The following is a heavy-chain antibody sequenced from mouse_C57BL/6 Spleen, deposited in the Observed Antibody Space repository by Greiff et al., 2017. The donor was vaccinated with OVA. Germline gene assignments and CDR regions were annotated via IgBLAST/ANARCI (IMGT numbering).Heavy chain of an antibody. CDR2: ISDGGSYT. V-gene: IGHV5-4*01. CDR1: GFTFSSYA. J-gene: IGHJ2*01. Sequence: EVQLQESGGGLVKPGGSLKLSCAASGFTFSSYAMSWVRQTPEKRLEWVATISDGGSYTYYPDNVKGRFTIYRDNAKNNLYLQMSHLKSEDTAMYYCAREKGPFDYWGQGTTLTVSS. CDR3: AREKGPFDY.